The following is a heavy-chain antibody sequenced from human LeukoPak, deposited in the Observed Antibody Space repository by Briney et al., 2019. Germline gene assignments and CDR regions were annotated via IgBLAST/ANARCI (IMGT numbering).Heavy chain of an antibody. V-gene: IGHV1-46*01. Sequence: GASVKVSCKASGYTFTSYYMHWVRQAPGQGLEWMGIINPSGGSTSYAQKFQGRVTMTRDTSTSTVYMELSSLRPEDTAVYYCARGTGCSGGSCYTLLEDYWGQGTLVTVSS. CDR1: GYTFTSYY. CDR3: ARGTGCSGGSCYTLLEDY. D-gene: IGHD2-15*01. CDR2: INPSGGST. J-gene: IGHJ4*02.